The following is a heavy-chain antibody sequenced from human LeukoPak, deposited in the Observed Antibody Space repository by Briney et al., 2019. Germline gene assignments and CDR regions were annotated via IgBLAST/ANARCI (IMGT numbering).Heavy chain of an antibody. V-gene: IGHV4-59*01. J-gene: IGHJ6*02. CDR1: GGSISSYY. Sequence: PSETLSLTCTVSGGSISSYYWSWIRQPPGKGLEWIGYIYYSGSTNYNPSLKSRVTISVDTSKNQFSLKLSSVTAADTAVYYCARFDYYGSGTRPMDVWGQGTTVTVSS. D-gene: IGHD3-10*01. CDR2: IYYSGST. CDR3: ARFDYYGSGTRPMDV.